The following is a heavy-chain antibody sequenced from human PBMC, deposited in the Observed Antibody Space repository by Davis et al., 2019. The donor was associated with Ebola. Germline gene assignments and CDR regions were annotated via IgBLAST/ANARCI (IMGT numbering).Heavy chain of an antibody. CDR3: ARDVSQQLVPTGWFDP. Sequence: AASVKVSCKASGYTFTSYYMHWVRQAPGQGLEWMGIINPSGGSTSYAQKFQGRVTMTRDTSTSTVYMELSSLRSEDTAVYYCARDVSQQLVPTGWFDPWGQGTLVTVSS. CDR2: INPSGGST. J-gene: IGHJ5*02. V-gene: IGHV1-46*01. D-gene: IGHD6-13*01. CDR1: GYTFTSYY.